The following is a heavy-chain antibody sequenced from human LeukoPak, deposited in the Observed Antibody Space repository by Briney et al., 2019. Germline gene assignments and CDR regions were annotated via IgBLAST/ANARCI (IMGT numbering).Heavy chain of an antibody. J-gene: IGHJ6*04. CDR2: IYAGDSDT. D-gene: IGHD3-10*01. CDR3: ARITYSSGTYFPYYYGMDV. V-gene: IGHV5-51*01. CDR1: GYSFINYW. Sequence: GESLKISCKGSGYSFINYWIAWVRQMPGKGLEWMGIIYAGDSDTRYSPSFQGQVTISADKSITTAYLQWSSLKASDTAMYYCARITYSSGTYFPYYYGMDVWGKGTTVTVSS.